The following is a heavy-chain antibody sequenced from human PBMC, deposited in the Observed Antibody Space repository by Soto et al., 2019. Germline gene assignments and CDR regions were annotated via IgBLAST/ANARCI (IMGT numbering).Heavy chain of an antibody. D-gene: IGHD4-17*01. Sequence: EVQLLESGGGLVQPGGSLRLSCAASGFTFSSYTMNWVRQAPGKGLEGVSGINSGGRTYYADSVKGRFTISRDDSKNTLYLQIISLRAEDTAVYYCAKDLRPDGVWDFDYWGQGTLVTVSS. CDR3: AKDLRPDGVWDFDY. CDR2: INSGGRT. CDR1: GFTFSSYT. J-gene: IGHJ4*02. V-gene: IGHV3-23*01.